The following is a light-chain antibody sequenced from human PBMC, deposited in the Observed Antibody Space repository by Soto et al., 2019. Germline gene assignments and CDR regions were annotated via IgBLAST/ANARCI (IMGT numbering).Light chain of an antibody. J-gene: IGLJ1*01. V-gene: IGLV1-40*01. Sequence: QSVLTQPPSVSGAPGHRVTISCTGSSSNIGAGYDVHWYQQLPGRAPKLLIYGTSNRPSGVPDRFSGSKSGTSASLAITGLQDEDEADYYCQSDDSSLSALYVVGTGTKLTVL. CDR1: SSNIGAGYD. CDR2: GTS. CDR3: QSDDSSLSALYV.